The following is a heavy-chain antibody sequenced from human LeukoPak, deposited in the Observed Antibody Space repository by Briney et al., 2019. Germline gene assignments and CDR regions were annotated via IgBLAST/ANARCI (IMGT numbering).Heavy chain of an antibody. V-gene: IGHV5-51*01. CDR1: GYSFTSYW. CDR3: ARHRAAAEGGALDY. J-gene: IGHJ4*02. CDR2: IYPGDSDT. D-gene: IGHD6-13*01. Sequence: GESLKISCQGSGYSFTSYWIGWVRQMPGKGLEWMGIIYPGDSDTRYSPSFQGQVTISADKSISAAYLQWSSLKASDNAMYYCARHRAAAEGGALDYWGQGTLVTVSS.